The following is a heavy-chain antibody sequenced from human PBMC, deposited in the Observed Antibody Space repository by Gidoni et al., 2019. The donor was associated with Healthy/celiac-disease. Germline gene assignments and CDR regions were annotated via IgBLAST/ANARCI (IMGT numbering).Heavy chain of an antibody. D-gene: IGHD1-7*01. V-gene: IGHV1-46*01. CDR3: ARDPRVITGTTGSFDY. CDR2: INPSGGST. CDR1: GHTFTSSY. Sequence: QVHLVQSGAEGKKPGPSVKVPCKASGHTFTSSYMHWARQAHGQGLEWMGIINPSGGSTSYAQKFQGRVTMTRDTSTSTVYMELSSLRSEDTAVYYCARDPRVITGTTGSFDYWGKGTLVTVSS. J-gene: IGHJ4*02.